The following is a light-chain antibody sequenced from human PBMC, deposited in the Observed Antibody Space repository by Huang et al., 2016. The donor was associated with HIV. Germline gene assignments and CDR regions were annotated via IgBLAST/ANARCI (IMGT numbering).Light chain of an antibody. Sequence: MGMTQSPSTLSVSPGESATLSCRASQSVFKNLAWYQQKPGQAPKLLIYGSATRAAGIPARFSGSGSGTDLTLTISSLQSEDFAVYYCQQYNTSPRTFGQGTKVEV. CDR1: QSVFKN. J-gene: IGKJ1*01. V-gene: IGKV3-15*01. CDR3: QQYNTSPRT. CDR2: GSA.